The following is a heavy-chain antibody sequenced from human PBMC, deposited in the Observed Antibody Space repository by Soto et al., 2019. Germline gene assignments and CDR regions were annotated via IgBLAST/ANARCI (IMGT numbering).Heavy chain of an antibody. Sequence: QVQLVQSGAEVKKPGASVKVSCKASGYTFTSYGMTWVRQAPGQGLEWMGWISPYNGKKDYAQKLQGRVTMTTDTSTSTAYMERRSLRDDDTAVYYCAREWDYYASRTYSNWFDPWGQGTLVTVSS. V-gene: IGHV1-18*01. CDR1: GYTFTSYG. CDR3: AREWDYYASRTYSNWFDP. CDR2: ISPYNGKK. D-gene: IGHD3-16*01. J-gene: IGHJ5*02.